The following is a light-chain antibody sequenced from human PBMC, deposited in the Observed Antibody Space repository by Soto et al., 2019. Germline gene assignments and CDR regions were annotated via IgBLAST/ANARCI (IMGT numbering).Light chain of an antibody. CDR1: QSVNSN. V-gene: IGKV3-15*01. CDR3: QQYNDWPPLT. Sequence: EIVMTQSPVTLSVSPGERATLSCRASQSVNSNLAWYQQKPGQAPRLLVYGATTRATGIPARFSGSGSGTEFTLTISSLQSEDFAVYYCQQYNDWPPLTVGGGTKGEIK. J-gene: IGKJ4*01. CDR2: GAT.